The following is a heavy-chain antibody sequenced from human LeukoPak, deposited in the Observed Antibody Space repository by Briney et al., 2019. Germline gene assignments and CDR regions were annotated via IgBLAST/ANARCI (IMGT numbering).Heavy chain of an antibody. CDR3: STYWRRRPFDH. Sequence: GGSLRLSCAASGFTFSNYAMAWVRQAPGKGLERTSSIYATGQTTYYADSVTGRSTISRDTSKNTLSMEMNSLRAEDTALYYCSTYWRRRPFDHWGQGTLVTVSS. CDR2: IYATGQTT. J-gene: IGHJ4*02. V-gene: IGHV3-23*01. D-gene: IGHD3-3*01. CDR1: GFTFSNYA.